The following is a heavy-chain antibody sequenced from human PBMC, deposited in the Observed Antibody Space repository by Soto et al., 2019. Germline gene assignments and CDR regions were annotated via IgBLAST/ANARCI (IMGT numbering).Heavy chain of an antibody. V-gene: IGHV3-21*01. Sequence: EVQLVESGGGLVKPGGSLRLSCAASGFTFSSYSMNWVRQAPGKGLEWVSSISSSSSYIYYADSVKGRFTISRDNAKNSLYLQMNSLRAEDTAVYYCARDPRLVRVRKHFDYWGQGTLVTVSS. CDR3: ARDPRLVRVRKHFDY. J-gene: IGHJ4*02. CDR1: GFTFSSYS. CDR2: ISSSSSYI. D-gene: IGHD6-19*01.